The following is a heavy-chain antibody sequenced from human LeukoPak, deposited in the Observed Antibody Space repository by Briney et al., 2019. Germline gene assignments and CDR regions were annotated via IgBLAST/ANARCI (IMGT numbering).Heavy chain of an antibody. V-gene: IGHV3-21*01. CDR2: ISSSSTYI. CDR3: ARGGSYPYYFDY. J-gene: IGHJ4*02. Sequence: SGGSLRLSCAASGFTFSNAWMNWVRQAPGKGLEWVSSISSSSTYIYYADSVKGRFTISRDNAKNSLYLQMTSLRAEDTAVYYCARGGSYPYYFDYWGQGTLVTVSS. D-gene: IGHD1-26*01. CDR1: GFTFSNAW.